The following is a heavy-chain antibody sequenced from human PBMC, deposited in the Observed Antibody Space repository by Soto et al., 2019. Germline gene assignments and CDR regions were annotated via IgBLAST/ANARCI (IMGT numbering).Heavy chain of an antibody. Sequence: QVQLVQSGAEVKKPGASVKVSCKASGYTFTSYGINWVRQAPGQGLEWLGWISAYDGYTNYAQILQGRVSMTTDTSXQTAYMELRSLRSDDTAMYCCARGGFYDSSGARNYYYYGMNVWGQGTTVTVSS. J-gene: IGHJ6*02. D-gene: IGHD3-22*01. CDR3: ARGGFYDSSGARNYYYYGMNV. CDR1: GYTFTSYG. CDR2: ISAYDGYT. V-gene: IGHV1-18*01.